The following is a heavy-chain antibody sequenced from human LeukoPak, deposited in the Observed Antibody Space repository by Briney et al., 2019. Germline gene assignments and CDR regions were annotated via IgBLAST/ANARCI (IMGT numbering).Heavy chain of an antibody. V-gene: IGHV1-18*04. D-gene: IGHD3-9*01. CDR1: GYTFTGYY. Sequence: GASVKVSCKASGYTFTGYYMHWVRQAPGQGLEWMGWISAYNGNTNYAQKLQGRVTMTTDTSTSTAYMELRSLRSDDTAVYYCARDRPYYDILTGYPDPWGQGTLVTVSS. CDR2: ISAYNGNT. J-gene: IGHJ5*02. CDR3: ARDRPYYDILTGYPDP.